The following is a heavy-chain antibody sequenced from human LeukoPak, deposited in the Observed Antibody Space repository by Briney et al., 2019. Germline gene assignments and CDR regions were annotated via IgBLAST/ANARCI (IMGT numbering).Heavy chain of an antibody. CDR3: VRDRDYYDSSSYHAYYYYMDV. J-gene: IGHJ6*03. CDR2: ISRRSTTI. V-gene: IGHV3-48*01. Sequence: GGSLRLSCAASGFTFSSYSINWVRQAPGKGLEWVLYISRRSTTIYYADSVKGRFTVSRDDAKNSVYLQMNSLRAEDTAVYYCVRDRDYYDSSSYHAYYYYMDVWGKGTAVTVSS. D-gene: IGHD3-22*01. CDR1: GFTFSSYS.